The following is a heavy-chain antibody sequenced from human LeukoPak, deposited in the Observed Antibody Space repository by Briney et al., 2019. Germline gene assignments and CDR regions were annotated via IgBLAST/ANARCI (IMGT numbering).Heavy chain of an antibody. CDR1: DVTFSDDY. D-gene: IGHD6-6*01. J-gene: IGHJ4*02. CDR3: ARKYSSSTLDY. CDR2: ISGSGTYT. V-gene: IGHV3-11*06. Sequence: GGSLRLSCAASDVTFSDDYLSWIRQAPGKGLEWVSYISGSGTYTNYADSVKGRFIIFRDNAKNSLYLQMNSRRAEHTAVYYSARKYSSSTLDYWGQGILVTVSS.